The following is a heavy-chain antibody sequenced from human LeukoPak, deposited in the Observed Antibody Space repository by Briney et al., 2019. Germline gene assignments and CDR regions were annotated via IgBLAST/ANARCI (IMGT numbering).Heavy chain of an antibody. J-gene: IGHJ4*02. D-gene: IGHD5-18*01. CDR3: AVDTAMVPVDY. CDR1: GYTFTSYG. Sequence: ASVKVSCKASGYTFTSYGISWVRQAPGQGLEWMGWISAYNGNTNYAQKFQGRVTITRDTSASTAYMELSSLRSEDTAVYYCAVDTAMVPVDYWGQGTLVTVSS. V-gene: IGHV1-18*01. CDR2: ISAYNGNT.